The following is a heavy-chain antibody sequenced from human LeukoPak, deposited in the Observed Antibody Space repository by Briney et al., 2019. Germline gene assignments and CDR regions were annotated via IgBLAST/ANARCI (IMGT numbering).Heavy chain of an antibody. Sequence: PSETLSVTCTVSGGSISSSNYYWGWIRQPPGKGLEYIGSVYYTGSIHYNPSLTSRATISADTSKNQFSLKRSSVTAADTAVYYCARLSYGELDYWGQGTLVTVSS. CDR1: GGSISSSNYY. CDR3: ARLSYGELDY. D-gene: IGHD3-10*01. V-gene: IGHV4-39*01. CDR2: VYYTGSI. J-gene: IGHJ4*02.